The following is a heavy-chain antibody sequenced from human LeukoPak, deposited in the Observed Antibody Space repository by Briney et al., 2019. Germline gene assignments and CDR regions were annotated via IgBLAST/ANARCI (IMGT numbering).Heavy chain of an antibody. V-gene: IGHV3-53*01. CDR3: ARGGRTAQFDY. J-gene: IGHJ4*02. CDR1: GISFSSHW. Sequence: GGSLRLSCAASGISFSSHWMHWVRQAPGKGLVWVSVIYSGGSTYYADSVKGRFTISRDNSKNTLYLQMNSLRAEDTAVYYCARGGRTAQFDYWGQGTLVTVSS. D-gene: IGHD2-15*01. CDR2: IYSGGST.